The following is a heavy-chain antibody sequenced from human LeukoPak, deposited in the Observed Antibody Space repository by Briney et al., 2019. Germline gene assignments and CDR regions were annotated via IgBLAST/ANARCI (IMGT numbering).Heavy chain of an antibody. J-gene: IGHJ4*02. Sequence: GGSLRLPCAASGFTFSSYGMHWVRQAPGKGLEWVAFIRFDGSNKYYADSVKGRFTISRDNSKNTLYLQMNSLRAEDTAVYYCAKDFSVYYYDSRVSDYWGQGTLVTVSS. CDR2: IRFDGSNK. D-gene: IGHD3-22*01. V-gene: IGHV3-30*02. CDR1: GFTFSSYG. CDR3: AKDFSVYYYDSRVSDY.